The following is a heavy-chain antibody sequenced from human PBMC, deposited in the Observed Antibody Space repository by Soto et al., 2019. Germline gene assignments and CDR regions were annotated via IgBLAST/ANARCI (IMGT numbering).Heavy chain of an antibody. V-gene: IGHV3-23*01. D-gene: IGHD6-13*01. CDR3: ANAKQQLVRFHYYYYGMDV. CDR2: ISGSGGST. CDR1: GFTFSSYA. J-gene: IGHJ6*02. Sequence: GGSLRLSCAASGFTFSSYAMSWVRQAPGKGLEWVSAISGSGGSTYYADSVKGRFTISRDNSKNTLYLQMNSLRAEDTAVYYCANAKQQLVRFHYYYYGMDVWGQGTTVTVSS.